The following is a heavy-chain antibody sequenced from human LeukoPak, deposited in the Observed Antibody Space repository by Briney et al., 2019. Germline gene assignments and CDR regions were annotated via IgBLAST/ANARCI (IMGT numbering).Heavy chain of an antibody. Sequence: GGSLRLSCTSSGFTFDNYAMHWVRQAPGKGLEWVSLISTSGDSTTNADSVKGRFTISRDNSKNSLYLQMNSLRTEDTALYYCTKDIYGVVSSSCGMDVWGKGTTVTVS. CDR2: ISTSGDST. V-gene: IGHV3-43*02. CDR1: GFTFDNYA. J-gene: IGHJ6*04. CDR3: TKDIYGVVSSSCGMDV. D-gene: IGHD3-3*01.